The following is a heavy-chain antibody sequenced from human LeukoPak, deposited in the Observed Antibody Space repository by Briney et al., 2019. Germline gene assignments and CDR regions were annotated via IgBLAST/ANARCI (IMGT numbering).Heavy chain of an antibody. CDR1: GYTFTSYG. D-gene: IGHD3-10*01. CDR3: ARDRAYYYGSGRPRYNWFDP. CDR2: ISAYNGNT. J-gene: IGHJ5*02. Sequence: ASVKVSCKASGYTFTSYGISWVRQAPGQGLEWMGWISAYNGNTNYAQKLQGRVTMTTDTSTSTAYMELRSLRSDDTAVYYCARDRAYYYGSGRPRYNWFDPWGQGTLVTVSS. V-gene: IGHV1-18*01.